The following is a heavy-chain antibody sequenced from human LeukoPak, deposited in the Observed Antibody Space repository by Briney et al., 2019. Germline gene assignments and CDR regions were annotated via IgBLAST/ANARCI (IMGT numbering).Heavy chain of an antibody. CDR2: ISYDGSNK. CDR1: GFTFSSYA. V-gene: IGHV3-30*04. J-gene: IGHJ4*02. CDR3: ARGPPRGYYFDY. Sequence: GRSLRLSCAASGFTFSSYAMHWVRQAPGKGLEWVAVISYDGSNKYYADSVKGRFTISRDNSKNTLYLQMNSLRAEDTAVYYCARGPPRGYYFDYWGQGTLVTVSS.